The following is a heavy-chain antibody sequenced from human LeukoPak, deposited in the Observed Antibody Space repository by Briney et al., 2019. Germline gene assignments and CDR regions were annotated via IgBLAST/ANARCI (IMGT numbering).Heavy chain of an antibody. CDR2: INPNSGGT. CDR3: ARDRITIFGAMGPFDY. CDR1: GYTFTGYY. V-gene: IGHV1-2*02. Sequence: ASVKVSCKASGYTFTGYYMHWVRQAPGQGLEWMGWINPNSGGTNYAQKFQGRVTMTRDTSISTAYMELSRLRSDDTAVYYCARDRITIFGAMGPFDYWGQGTLVTVSS. D-gene: IGHD3-3*01. J-gene: IGHJ4*02.